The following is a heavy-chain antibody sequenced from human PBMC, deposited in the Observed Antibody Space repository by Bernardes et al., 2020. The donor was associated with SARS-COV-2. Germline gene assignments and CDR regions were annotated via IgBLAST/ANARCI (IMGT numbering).Heavy chain of an antibody. CDR1: GFSLTTRLLG. V-gene: IGHV2-5*02. CDR3: ARVEITYGGVIDLDAFDL. D-gene: IGHD3-16*02. J-gene: IGHJ3*01. CDR2: MYWEDDK. Sequence: SGPTLVKPTETLTLTCTFPGFSLTTRLLGVGWIRQPPGKALEWLAVMYWEDDKRYSPSLMSRLTIAKDTSKNQVALTMTNMDPADTATYYCARVEITYGGVIDLDAFDLCGQGTLVPFSS.